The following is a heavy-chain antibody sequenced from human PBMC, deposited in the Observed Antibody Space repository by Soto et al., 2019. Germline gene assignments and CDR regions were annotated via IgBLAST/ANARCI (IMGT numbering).Heavy chain of an antibody. V-gene: IGHV5-51*01. CDR1: GYTFTNHW. CDR2: IYPRDSDT. J-gene: IGHJ4*02. D-gene: IGHD6-13*01. Sequence: TGPSLKISCKASGYTFTNHWIGWVRQMPGTGLAWMGIIYPRDSDTRYSPSFQNQVTMSVDKSIGTPYLQCTSLKAPDTAGYPCVIHSGKIESSVGSRSFGYCGKRTLVTVSS. CDR3: VIHSGKIESSVGSRSFGY.